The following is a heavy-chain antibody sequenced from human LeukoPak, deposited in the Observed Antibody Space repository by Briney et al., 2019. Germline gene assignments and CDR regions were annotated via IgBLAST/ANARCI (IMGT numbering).Heavy chain of an antibody. CDR1: GYIFTSDW. J-gene: IGHJ6*03. V-gene: IGHV5-51*01. CDR3: ARQGSSAYYYYMDV. D-gene: IGHD6-6*01. Sequence: GESLKISCKTSGYIFTSDWIGWVRQMPGKGLEWMGIIHPGDSDTRYSPSFQGQVTISADKSISTAYLQWSSLKASDTAMYYCARQGSSAYYYYMDVWGKGTTVTVSS. CDR2: IHPGDSDT.